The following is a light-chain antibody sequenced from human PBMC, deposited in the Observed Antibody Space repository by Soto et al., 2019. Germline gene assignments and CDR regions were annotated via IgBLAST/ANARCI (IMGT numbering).Light chain of an antibody. J-gene: IGKJ2*01. CDR3: HPYRRYSQST. V-gene: IGKV1-5*03. Sequence: DIQMTQSPSTLSASVGDRVTVTCRASQDISSSLAWYQQKPGQAPKLLMYQASTLERGVPSRLCGSGSGTEITLTVGALQPDDLATYFCHPYRRYSQSTFAHGTKLDI. CDR2: QAS. CDR1: QDISSS.